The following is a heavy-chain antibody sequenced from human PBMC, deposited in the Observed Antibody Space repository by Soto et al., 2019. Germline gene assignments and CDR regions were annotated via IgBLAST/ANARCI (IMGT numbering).Heavy chain of an antibody. Sequence: LSXAASAFVVRNSCVGWGGRCPLQWLEWVGHIKSQGDGGTRDYSAPVKGRFTISRDDSKNTLFLQMNSLKNEDTAVYFCTTDIQAYCDGTNCYERNYYPADLDVRGQRPTV. D-gene: IGHD2-2*01. CDR1: AFVVRNSC. CDR2: IKSQGDGGTR. CDR3: TTDIQAYCDGTNCYERNYYPADLDV. J-gene: IGHJ6*01. V-gene: IGHV3-15*01.